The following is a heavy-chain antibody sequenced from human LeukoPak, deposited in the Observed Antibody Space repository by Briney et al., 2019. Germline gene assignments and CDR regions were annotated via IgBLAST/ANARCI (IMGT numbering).Heavy chain of an antibody. Sequence: SETLSLTCAVYGGSFSGYYWSWNRQPPGKGLEWIGEINHSGSTNYNPSLKSRVTISVDTSKNQFSLKLSSVTAADTAVYYCARIMGYCSSTSCYSRRRAPYFQHWGQGTLVTVSA. J-gene: IGHJ1*01. CDR2: INHSGST. V-gene: IGHV4-34*01. CDR1: GGSFSGYY. CDR3: ARIMGYCSSTSCYSRRRAPYFQH. D-gene: IGHD2-2*01.